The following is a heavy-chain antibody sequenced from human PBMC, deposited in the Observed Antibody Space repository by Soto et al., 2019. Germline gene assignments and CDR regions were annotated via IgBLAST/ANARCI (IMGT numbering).Heavy chain of an antibody. V-gene: IGHV3-23*01. D-gene: IGHD6-13*01. CDR1: GFTFSSYA. CDR3: AKDLVWQQLGGDYYYGMDV. J-gene: IGHJ6*02. CDR2: ISGSGGST. Sequence: PGGSLRLSCAASGFTFSSYAMSWVRQAPGKGLEWVSAISGSGGSTYYADSVKGRFTISRDNSKNTLYLQMNSLRAEDTAVYYCAKDLVWQQLGGDYYYGMDVWGQGTTVTVSS.